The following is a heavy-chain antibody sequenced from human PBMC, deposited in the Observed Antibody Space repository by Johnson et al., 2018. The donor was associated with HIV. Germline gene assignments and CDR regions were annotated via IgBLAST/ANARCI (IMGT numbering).Heavy chain of an antibody. V-gene: IGHV3-33*01. CDR2: VWYDGSNE. Sequence: QVQLVESGGGVVQPGRSLRLSCAASGFTFSNYGMHWVRQAPGKGLDWVAVVWYDGSNEYYADSVKGRFTISRDNSKNTLYLQMNSLRAEDTAVYYCTSGKSWLAVDAFDIWGQGTMVTVSS. D-gene: IGHD6-19*01. CDR3: TSGKSWLAVDAFDI. CDR1: GFTFSNYG. J-gene: IGHJ3*02.